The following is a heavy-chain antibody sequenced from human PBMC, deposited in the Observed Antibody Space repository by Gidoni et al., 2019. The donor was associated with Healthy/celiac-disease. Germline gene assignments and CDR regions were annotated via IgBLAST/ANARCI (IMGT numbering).Heavy chain of an antibody. D-gene: IGHD1-26*01. CDR1: GFTFSSYS. J-gene: IGHJ3*02. CDR3: AREPYSGSYYVGSAFDI. Sequence: EVQLVESGGGLVKPGGSLRLSCAASGFTFSSYSMNWVRQAPGKGLEWVSSISSSSSYIYYADSVKGRFTISRDNAKNSLYLQMNSLRAEDTAVYYCAREPYSGSYYVGSAFDIWGQGTMVTVSS. V-gene: IGHV3-21*01. CDR2: ISSSSSYI.